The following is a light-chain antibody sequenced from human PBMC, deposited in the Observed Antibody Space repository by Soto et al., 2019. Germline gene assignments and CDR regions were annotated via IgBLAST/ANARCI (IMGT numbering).Light chain of an antibody. Sequence: EVVMTQSPATLSVSPGERATLSCRASQSISNNLAWYQQKPGQAPRLLIYGASTRATGFPARFSGSGSGTDFTLTFISLQSEDYAVYYCQQYNTWPPHTFGQGTKLEIK. CDR3: QQYNTWPPHT. CDR1: QSISNN. J-gene: IGKJ2*01. V-gene: IGKV3-15*01. CDR2: GAS.